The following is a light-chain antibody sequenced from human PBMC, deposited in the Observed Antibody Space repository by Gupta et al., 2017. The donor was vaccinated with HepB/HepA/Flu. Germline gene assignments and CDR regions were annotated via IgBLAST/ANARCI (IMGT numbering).Light chain of an antibody. CDR3: QQYGSSWWT. CDR1: QSVSSSY. Sequence: VLLLSLGSLSLSPGERATLSCRASQSVSSSYLAWYQQKPGQAPRLLIYGASSRATGIPDRFSGSGSGTDFTLTISRLEPEDFAVYYCQQYGSSWWTFGQGTKVEIK. CDR2: GAS. V-gene: IGKV3-20*01. J-gene: IGKJ1*01.